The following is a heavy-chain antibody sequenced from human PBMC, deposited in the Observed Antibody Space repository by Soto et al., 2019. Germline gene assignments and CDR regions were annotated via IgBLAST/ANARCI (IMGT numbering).Heavy chain of an antibody. D-gene: IGHD5-18*01. V-gene: IGHV1-46*01. J-gene: IGHJ4*02. Sequence: QVQMLQSGAEVKKPGASVKVSCKASGYTFIDYYIHWVRQAPGQGLEWMGIVNPSGYTSTLAQKFQGRITVTSDTSTSTVYMELGSLTSEDTAVYYCARDLHGAFTTMVYWGQGTLVTVSS. CDR3: ARDLHGAFTTMVY. CDR1: GYTFIDYY. CDR2: VNPSGYTS.